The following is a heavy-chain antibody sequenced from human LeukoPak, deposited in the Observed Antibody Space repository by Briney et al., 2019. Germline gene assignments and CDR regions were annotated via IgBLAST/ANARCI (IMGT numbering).Heavy chain of an antibody. Sequence: ASVKVSCKASGGTFSSYAISWVRQAPGQGLEWMGWISAYNGNTNYAQKLQGRVTMTTDTSTSTAYMELRSLRSDDTAVYYCARVGWIQRWFDPWGQGTLVTVSS. D-gene: IGHD5-18*01. CDR1: GGTFSSYA. CDR2: ISAYNGNT. CDR3: ARVGWIQRWFDP. J-gene: IGHJ5*02. V-gene: IGHV1-18*01.